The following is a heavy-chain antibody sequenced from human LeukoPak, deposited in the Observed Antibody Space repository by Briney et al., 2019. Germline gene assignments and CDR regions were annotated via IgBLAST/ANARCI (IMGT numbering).Heavy chain of an antibody. CDR1: GFTFSSYA. CDR3: AKFLVVTAMGPGVYYYYGMDV. V-gene: IGHV3-23*01. CDR2: ISGSGGST. D-gene: IGHD2-21*02. J-gene: IGHJ6*02. Sequence: HPGGSLRLSCAASGFTFSSYAMSWVRQAPGKGLEWVSAISGSGGSTYYADSVKGRFTISRDNSKNTLYLQMNSLRAEDTAVYYCAKFLVVTAMGPGVYYYYGMDVWGQGTTVTVSS.